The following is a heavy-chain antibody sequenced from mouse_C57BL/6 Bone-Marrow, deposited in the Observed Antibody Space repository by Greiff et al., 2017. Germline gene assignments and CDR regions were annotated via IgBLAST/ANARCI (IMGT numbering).Heavy chain of an antibody. CDR2: IDPENGDT. Sequence: VQLKQSGAELVRPGASVKLSCTASGFNIKDDYMHWVKQRPEQGLEWIGWIDPENGDTEYASKFQGKATLTADTSSNTAYLQLSSLTSEDTAVYYCTPLITTVVAPRFAYWGQGTLVTVSA. CDR1: GFNIKDDY. V-gene: IGHV14-4*01. J-gene: IGHJ3*01. CDR3: TPLITTVVAPRFAY. D-gene: IGHD1-1*01.